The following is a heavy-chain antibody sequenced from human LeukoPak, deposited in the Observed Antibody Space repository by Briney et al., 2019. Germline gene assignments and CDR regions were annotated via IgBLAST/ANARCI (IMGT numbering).Heavy chain of an antibody. CDR3: AREAGCSGGSCYSHWFDP. Sequence: SETLSLTCTVSGGSISSYYWSWIRQPPGKGLEWIGYIYYSGSTNYNPSLKSRVTILVDTSKNQFSLKLSSVTAADTAVYYCAREAGCSGGSCYSHWFDPWGQGTLVTVSS. V-gene: IGHV4-59*01. CDR1: GGSISSYY. D-gene: IGHD2-15*01. J-gene: IGHJ5*02. CDR2: IYYSGST.